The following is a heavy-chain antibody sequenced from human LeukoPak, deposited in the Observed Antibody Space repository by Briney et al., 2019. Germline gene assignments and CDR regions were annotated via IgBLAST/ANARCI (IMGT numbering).Heavy chain of an antibody. CDR2: ISSSSSYI. CDR3: ARDSTGWLGGAFDI. CDR1: GFTFSSYS. Sequence: GGSLRLSCAASGFTFSSYSMNWVRQAPGKGLGWVSSISSSSSYIYYADSVKGRFTISRDNSKNTLYLQMNSLRAEDTAVYYCARDSTGWLGGAFDIWGQGTMVTVSS. D-gene: IGHD6-19*01. V-gene: IGHV3-21*01. J-gene: IGHJ3*02.